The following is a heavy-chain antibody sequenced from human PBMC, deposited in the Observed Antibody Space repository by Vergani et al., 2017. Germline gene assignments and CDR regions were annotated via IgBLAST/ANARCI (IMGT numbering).Heavy chain of an antibody. V-gene: IGHV4-39*07. CDR2: IYYSGST. CDR1: GGSISSSSYY. CDR3: ARWYSSGWYGSYYYGMDV. J-gene: IGHJ6*02. Sequence: QLQLQESGPGLVKPSETLSLTCTVSGGSISSSSYYWGWIRQPPGKGLEWIGSIYYSGSTYYNPSLKSRVTISVDTSKNQFSLKLSSVTAADTAVYYCARWYSSGWYGSYYYGMDVWGQGTTVTVSS. D-gene: IGHD6-19*01.